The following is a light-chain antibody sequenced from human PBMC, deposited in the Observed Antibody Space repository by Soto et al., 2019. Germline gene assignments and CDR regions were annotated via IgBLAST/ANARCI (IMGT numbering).Light chain of an antibody. J-gene: IGKJ2*01. CDR1: QGISSY. V-gene: IGKV1-9*01. Sequence: IQLTQSPSSLSASVGDRVTITCRASQGISSYLAWYQQKPGKAPKFLIYAASTLQRGVPSRFSGSGSGTDFTLTISSLQPADFATYFCQQLNSYPPTFGQGTELEIK. CDR3: QQLNSYPPT. CDR2: AAS.